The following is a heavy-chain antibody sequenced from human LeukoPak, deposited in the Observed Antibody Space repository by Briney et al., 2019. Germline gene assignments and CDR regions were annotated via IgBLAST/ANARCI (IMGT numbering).Heavy chain of an antibody. J-gene: IGHJ6*02. CDR1: GGSISSYY. CDR2: IYYSGST. CDR3: ARDKRWLQYNYYYGMDV. D-gene: IGHD5-24*01. V-gene: IGHV4-59*01. Sequence: SETLSLTCTVSGGSISSYYWSWIRQPPGKGLEWIGYIYYSGSTNYNPSLKSRVTMSVDTSKNQFSLKLSSVTAADTAVYYCARDKRWLQYNYYYGMDVWGQGTTVTVSS.